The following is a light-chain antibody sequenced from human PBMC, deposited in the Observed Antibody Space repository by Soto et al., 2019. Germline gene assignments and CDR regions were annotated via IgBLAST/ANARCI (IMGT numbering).Light chain of an antibody. CDR2: RDI. CDR3: QVWDSTTYV. V-gene: IGLV3-9*01. J-gene: IGLJ1*01. CDR1: NIGTKD. Sequence: ELTQPLSVSVALGQTATITCGGYNIGTKDVHWYQQKPGQAPVLVIYRDINRPSGIPERFAGSNSGNTATLTISRAQTGDEADYFCQVWDSTTYVFGTGTKVTVL.